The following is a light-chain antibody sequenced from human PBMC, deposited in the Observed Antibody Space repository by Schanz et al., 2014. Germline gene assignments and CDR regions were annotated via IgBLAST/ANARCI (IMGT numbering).Light chain of an antibody. CDR2: EIN. V-gene: IGLV2-8*01. CDR1: SSDVGGDNF. Sequence: QSALTQPPSASGSPGQSVTISCTGTSSDVGGDNFVSWYQQHPGKAPKLMIYEINKRPSGVPDRFSGSKSGNTASLTISGLQPEDEADYYCCSYAGSSTWVFGGGTKLTVL. J-gene: IGLJ3*02. CDR3: CSYAGSSTWV.